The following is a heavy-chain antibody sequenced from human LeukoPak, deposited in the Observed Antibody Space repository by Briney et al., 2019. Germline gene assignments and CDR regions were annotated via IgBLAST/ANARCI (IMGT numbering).Heavy chain of an antibody. D-gene: IGHD3-16*01. CDR3: ARGIVDAFDV. V-gene: IGHV3-9*01. CDR1: GFRFDDYV. Sequence: GRSLRLSCVASGFRFDDYVMHWVRQVPGKGPEWVSRIGWDGVNRGYADSVKGRFTISRDNAKSSLYLQMNSLRVEDTALYYCARGIVDAFDVWGQGAMVTVSP. CDR2: IGWDGVNR. J-gene: IGHJ3*01.